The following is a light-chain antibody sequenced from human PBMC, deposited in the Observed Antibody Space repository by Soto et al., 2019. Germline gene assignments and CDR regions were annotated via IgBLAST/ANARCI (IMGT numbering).Light chain of an antibody. V-gene: IGKV1-13*02. Sequence: MQVTHAPDSISANVGDRVTISCRASQSIYSHLAWYHQKPGKAPKLLIYDASNLESGVPSRFSGSGSGTEFTLTISSLQPDDFATYYCQHSASYPWTFGQGTMVDI. CDR3: QHSASYPWT. J-gene: IGKJ1*01. CDR1: QSIYSH. CDR2: DAS.